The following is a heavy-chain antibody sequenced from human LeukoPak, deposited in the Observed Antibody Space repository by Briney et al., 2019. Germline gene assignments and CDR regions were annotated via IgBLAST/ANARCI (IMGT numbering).Heavy chain of an antibody. CDR3: TTEELWFGELFDY. CDR1: GFTFSNAW. V-gene: IGHV3-15*01. D-gene: IGHD3-10*01. J-gene: IGHJ4*02. Sequence: PGGSLRLSCAASGFTFSNAWMSWVRQAPGKXXXXXXXXXXXXXXXXTXXXXXXXGXXXXXXXXSKNTLYLQMNSLKTEDTAVYYCTTEELWFGELFDYWGQGTLVTVSS. CDR2: XXXXXXXXXT.